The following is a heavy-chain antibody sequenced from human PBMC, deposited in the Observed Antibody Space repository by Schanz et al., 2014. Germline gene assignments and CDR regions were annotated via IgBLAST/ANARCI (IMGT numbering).Heavy chain of an antibody. D-gene: IGHD1-1*01. J-gene: IGHJ4*02. CDR3: ARDRRNADLDY. Sequence: EMQLLESGGGLIQPGGSLRLSCAASGFTFSSYAMSWVRQAPGKGLEWVSAISGSGGSTYYADSVKGRFTISRDNAKNSLYLEMNSLRAEDTALYYCARDRRNADLDYWGQGTLXTVSS. CDR1: GFTFSSYA. CDR2: ISGSGGST. V-gene: IGHV3-23*01.